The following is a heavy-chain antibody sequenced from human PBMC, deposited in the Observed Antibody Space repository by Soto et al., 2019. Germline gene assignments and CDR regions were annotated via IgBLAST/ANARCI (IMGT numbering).Heavy chain of an antibody. CDR1: GGTFSSYA. J-gene: IGHJ5*02. V-gene: IGHV1-69*01. CDR2: IIPIFGTA. CDR3: ASVRSLPAAISGGWFDP. Sequence: QVQLVQSGAEVKKPGSSVKVSCKASGGTFSSYAISWVRQAPGQGLEWMGGIIPIFGTANYAQKFQGRVTITADESTSTAYMELSILRSEDTAVYYCASVRSLPAAISGGWFDPWGQGTLVTVSS. D-gene: IGHD2-2*01.